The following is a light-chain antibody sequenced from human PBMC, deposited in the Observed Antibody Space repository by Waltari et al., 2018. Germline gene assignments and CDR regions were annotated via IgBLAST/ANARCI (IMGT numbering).Light chain of an antibody. CDR3: QSYDTSLSVV. J-gene: IGLJ3*02. CDR2: GST. V-gene: IGLV1-40*01. CDR1: GSNTGAGYD. Sequence: QSVLTQPPSVSGAPGQRVTISCTGSGSNTGAGYDGHWYQQFPRAAPRLLIYGSTTRPLGVPDRFFGSTSGTSASLAIIGLQAEDEADYYCQSYDTSLSVVFGGGTKVTVL.